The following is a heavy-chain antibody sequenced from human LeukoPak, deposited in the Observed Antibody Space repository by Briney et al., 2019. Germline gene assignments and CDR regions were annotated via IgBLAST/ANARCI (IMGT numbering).Heavy chain of an antibody. V-gene: IGHV3-7*01. J-gene: IGHJ5*02. CDR1: GFSFSTYW. CDR2: IKRDGSEQ. Sequence: GGSQRLSCAASGFSFSTYWTSWVRQTPGKGLQWVANIKRDGSEQDYMFSVRGRFTISRDNAKNSLYLQMNNLRPEDTGVYYCARGSSGWNADHWGQGTLVTVSS. CDR3: ARGSSGWNADH. D-gene: IGHD6-19*01.